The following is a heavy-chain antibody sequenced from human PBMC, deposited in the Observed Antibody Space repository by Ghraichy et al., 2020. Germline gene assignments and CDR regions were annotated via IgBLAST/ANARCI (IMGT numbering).Heavy chain of an antibody. CDR2: IIPFLGTT. V-gene: IGHV1-69*10. Sequence: SVKVSCKASGSSFIYYGFTWVRQAPGQGLEWMGGIIPFLGTTDYAQEFKDRVTITADTSTDTVYMELSRLRYDDTAVYYCARASYSGTSAEYWGQGTLVTVSS. CDR1: GSSFIYYG. D-gene: IGHD1-26*01. J-gene: IGHJ4*02. CDR3: ARASYSGTSAEY.